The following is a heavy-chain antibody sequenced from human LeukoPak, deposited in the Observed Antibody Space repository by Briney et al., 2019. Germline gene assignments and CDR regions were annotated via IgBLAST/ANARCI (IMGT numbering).Heavy chain of an antibody. Sequence: PSETLSLTCAVSGYSISSGYYWGWIQQPLGKGLEWIGSIYHSGSTYYNPSLKSRVTISVDTSKNQFSLKLSSVTAADTAVYYCARPRPNEKLGIVTGYFDLWGRGTLVTVSS. CDR3: ARPRPNEKLGIVTGYFDL. CDR2: IYHSGST. CDR1: GYSISSGYY. D-gene: IGHD7-27*01. J-gene: IGHJ2*01. V-gene: IGHV4-38-2*01.